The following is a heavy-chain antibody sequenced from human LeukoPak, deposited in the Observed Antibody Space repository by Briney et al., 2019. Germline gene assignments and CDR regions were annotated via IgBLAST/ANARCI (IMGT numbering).Heavy chain of an antibody. D-gene: IGHD3/OR15-3a*01. CDR1: GFTFSSYA. V-gene: IGHV3-30-3*01. CDR3: ARDWTLNY. J-gene: IGHJ4*02. CDR2: VSFDGDNK. Sequence: GGSLRLSCAASGFTFSSYAMHWVRRAPGKGLEWVAVVSFDGDNKYYADSVNDRFTISRDNSQNTLYLQLNSLRAEDTAVYYCARDWTLNYWGQGTLVTVSS.